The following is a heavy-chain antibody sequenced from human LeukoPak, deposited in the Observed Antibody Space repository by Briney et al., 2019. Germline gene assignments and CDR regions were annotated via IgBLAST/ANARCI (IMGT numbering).Heavy chain of an antibody. CDR2: IYYTGST. Sequence: PSETLSLTCTVSGGSISSNNYYWGWIRQPPGKGLEWIGSIYYTGSTYYNPSLSSRVTISADTSKNQFSLKLSSVTAADTAVYYCARQGASSWYQYFDYWGQGTLVTVSS. CDR1: GGSISSNNYY. CDR3: ARQGASSWYQYFDY. D-gene: IGHD6-13*01. V-gene: IGHV4-39*01. J-gene: IGHJ4*02.